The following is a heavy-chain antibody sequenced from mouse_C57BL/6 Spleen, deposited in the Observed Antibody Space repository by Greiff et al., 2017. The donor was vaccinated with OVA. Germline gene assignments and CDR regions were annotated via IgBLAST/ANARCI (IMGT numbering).Heavy chain of an antibody. J-gene: IGHJ2*01. Sequence: VKLQQPGAELVKPGASVKMSCKASGYTFTSYWITWVKQRPGQGLEWIGDIYPGSGSTNYNEKFKSKATLTVDTSSSTAYMQLSSLTSEDSAVYYCASGYVGYFDYWGQVTTLTVSS. CDR3: ASGYVGYFDY. CDR1: GYTFTSYW. D-gene: IGHD1-2*01. CDR2: IYPGSGST. V-gene: IGHV1-55*01.